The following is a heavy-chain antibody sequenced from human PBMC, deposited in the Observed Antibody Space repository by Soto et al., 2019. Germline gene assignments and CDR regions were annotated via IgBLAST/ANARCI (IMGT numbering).Heavy chain of an antibody. D-gene: IGHD1-26*01. CDR3: VSPSGDLLGAFDI. CDR2: ISGYSDNT. CDR1: GYTFTSYG. V-gene: IGHV1-18*01. Sequence: ASVKVSCKASGYTFTSYGITWVRQAPGQGLEWMGWISGYSDNTNYAQKLQGRVTLTTDTSTRTGYMELKSLRSDDTAVYYCVSPSGDLLGAFDIWGQGTMVTVSS. J-gene: IGHJ3*02.